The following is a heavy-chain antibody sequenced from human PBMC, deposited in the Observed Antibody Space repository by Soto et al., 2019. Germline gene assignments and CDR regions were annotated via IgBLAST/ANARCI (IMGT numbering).Heavy chain of an antibody. D-gene: IGHD3-10*02. CDR2: ITHSGST. J-gene: IGHJ4*02. CDR3: ARGGKSVMFMQGYYFDY. Sequence: QVQLQQWGAGLLKPSETLSLTCGVYGGSFSPYYWSWIRQPPGKGLEWIGEITHSGSTNYNPSLKSRVTISVDTSKNQFSLKFTSVTAADTAVYYGARGGKSVMFMQGYYFDYWGQGTLVTVSS. V-gene: IGHV4-34*02. CDR1: GGSFSPYY.